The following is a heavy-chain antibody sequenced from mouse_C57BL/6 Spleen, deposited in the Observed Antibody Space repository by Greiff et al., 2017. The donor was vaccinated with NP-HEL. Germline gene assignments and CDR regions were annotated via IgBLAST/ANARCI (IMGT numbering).Heavy chain of an antibody. CDR2: IDPSDSYP. D-gene: IGHD3-2*02. J-gene: IGHJ2*01. CDR1: GYTFTSYW. V-gene: IGHV1-50*01. CDR3: ASRLHDY. Sequence: VQLQQPGAELVKPGASVKLSCKASGYTFTSYWMQWVKQRPGQGLEWIGEIDPSDSYPNYNQKFKGKATLTVDTSSSTAYMQLSSLTSEDSAVYYCASRLHDYWGQGTTLTVSS.